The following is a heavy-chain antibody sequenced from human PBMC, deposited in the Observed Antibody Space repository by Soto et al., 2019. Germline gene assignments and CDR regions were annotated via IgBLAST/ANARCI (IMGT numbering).Heavy chain of an antibody. CDR1: GFTFSNAW. D-gene: IGHD3-10*01. CDR3: ARHPLTLLRGVNYYNYYGMDV. CDR2: IKSKTDGGTT. J-gene: IGHJ6*02. V-gene: IGHV3-15*01. Sequence: GGSLRLSCAASGFTFSNAWMSWVRQAPGKGLEWVGRIKSKTDGGTTDYAAPVKGRFTISRDDSKNTLYLQMNSLKTEDTAMYYCARHPLTLLRGVNYYNYYGMDVWGQGTTVTVSS.